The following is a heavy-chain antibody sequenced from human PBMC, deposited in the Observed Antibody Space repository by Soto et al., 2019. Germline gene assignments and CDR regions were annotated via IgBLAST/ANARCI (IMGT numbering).Heavy chain of an antibody. CDR1: GGSISSYY. V-gene: IGHV4-59*08. CDR2: IYYSGST. Sequence: SETLSLTCTVSGGSISSYYWSWIRQPPGKGLEWIGYIYYSGSTYYNPSLKSRVTISVDTSKNQFSLKLSSVTAADTAVYYCARLEVDIVATIDCNWFDPWGQGTLVTVSS. J-gene: IGHJ5*02. CDR3: ARLEVDIVATIDCNWFDP. D-gene: IGHD5-12*01.